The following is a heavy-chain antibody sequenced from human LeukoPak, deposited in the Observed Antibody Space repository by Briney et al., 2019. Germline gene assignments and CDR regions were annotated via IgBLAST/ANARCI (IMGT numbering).Heavy chain of an antibody. CDR3: ATPFRGAGRQDY. D-gene: IGHD3-10*01. Sequence: SETLSLTWTVSGGSISSSSYYWGWIRQPPGKGLEWIGSLYFNGGTYYNSSLRSRATISVDKSKNQFSLELTSVTAADTAVYYCATPFRGAGRQDYWGQGTLVTVSS. CDR2: LYFNGGT. CDR1: GGSISSSSYY. V-gene: IGHV4-39*01. J-gene: IGHJ4*02.